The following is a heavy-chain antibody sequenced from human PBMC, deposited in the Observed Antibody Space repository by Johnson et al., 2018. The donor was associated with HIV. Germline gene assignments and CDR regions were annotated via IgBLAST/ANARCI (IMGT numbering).Heavy chain of an antibody. CDR3: AREGGNWGRPDAFDL. Sequence: VQLVESGGGLVKPGGSLRLSCAASGFTFSDYYMSWIRQAPGKGLEWVSLIYSGGSTYYADPVKGRFTISRDNSKNTLDLQMNSLRVEDTAVYYCAREGGNWGRPDAFDLWGQGTMVTVSS. V-gene: IGHV3-66*01. CDR1: GFTFSDYY. CDR2: IYSGGST. J-gene: IGHJ3*01. D-gene: IGHD7-27*01.